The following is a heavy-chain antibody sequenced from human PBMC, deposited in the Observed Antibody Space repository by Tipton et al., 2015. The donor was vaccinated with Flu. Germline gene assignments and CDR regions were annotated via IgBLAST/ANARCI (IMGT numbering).Heavy chain of an antibody. CDR2: TYYRSKWYN. V-gene: IGHV6-1*01. CDR1: GDSVSSNSAA. J-gene: IGHJ6*02. D-gene: IGHD2-15*01. CDR3: ERVVVVAATRRIYYYGMDV. Sequence: GLVKPSQTLSLTCAISGDSVSSNSAAWNWIRQSPSRGLEWLGRTYYRSKWYNDYAVSVKSRITINPDTSKNQFSLQLNSVTPEETAGYCCERVVVVAATRRIYYYGMDVWGQGTTVTVSS.